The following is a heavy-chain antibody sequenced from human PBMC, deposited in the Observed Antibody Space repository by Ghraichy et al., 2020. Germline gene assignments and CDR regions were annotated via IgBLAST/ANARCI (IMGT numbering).Heavy chain of an antibody. CDR3: ARVVGVVPAASYGLDV. V-gene: IGHV4-34*01. J-gene: IGHJ6*02. Sequence: SQTLSLTCAVYGGSFSGYYWSCIRQPPGKGLEWIGEINYSGSTNYNPSLKSRVTILVDTSKNQFSLKLSSVTAADTAVYYCARVVGVVPAASYGLDVWGQGTTVTVSS. CDR1: GGSFSGYY. CDR2: INYSGST. D-gene: IGHD2-2*01.